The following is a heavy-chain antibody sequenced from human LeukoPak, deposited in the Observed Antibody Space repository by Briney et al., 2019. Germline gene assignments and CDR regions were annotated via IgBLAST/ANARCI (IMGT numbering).Heavy chain of an antibody. V-gene: IGHV3-11*01. Sequence: PGGSLRLSCAASGFTFSDYYMSWIRQAPGKGLEWVSYISSSGDTICYADSVKGRFTISRGNAENSLYLQMNSLRAEDTAVYYCARGPGKQLAYYYYYGMDVWGQGTTVTVSS. CDR3: ARGPGKQLAYYYYYGMDV. CDR2: ISSSGDTI. D-gene: IGHD6-13*01. CDR1: GFTFSDYY. J-gene: IGHJ6*02.